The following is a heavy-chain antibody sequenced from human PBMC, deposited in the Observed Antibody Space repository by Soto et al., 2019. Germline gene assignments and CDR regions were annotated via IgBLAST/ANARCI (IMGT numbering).Heavy chain of an antibody. CDR3: AHGDIRDFDS. CDR2: IYWDDDK. V-gene: IGHV2-5*02. D-gene: IGHD3-9*01. Sequence: QITLKESGPTLVKPTQPLTLTCSFSGFSLSAFGVAVGWIRQPPGKALEWLALIYWDDDKRYSPSLNSRLTITKDTSKNQVVRTMTNMEPVDTATDYGAHGDIRDFDSWGQGTLVTVSS. CDR1: GFSLSAFGVA. J-gene: IGHJ4*02.